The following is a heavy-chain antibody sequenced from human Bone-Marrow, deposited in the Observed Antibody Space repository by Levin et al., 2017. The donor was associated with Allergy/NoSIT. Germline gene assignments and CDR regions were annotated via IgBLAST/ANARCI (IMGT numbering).Heavy chain of an antibody. CDR1: GFIFSRYA. Sequence: GGSLRLSCAASGFIFSRYAMHWVRQAPGKGLEWVAVIWYDGTNKYYVDSVKGRFTISRDNSENTLYLEMNSLRAEDTAVYYCARGQGYYYYYMDVWGKGTTVTVSS. CDR2: IWYDGTNK. J-gene: IGHJ6*03. V-gene: IGHV3-33*08. CDR3: ARGQGYYYYYMDV.